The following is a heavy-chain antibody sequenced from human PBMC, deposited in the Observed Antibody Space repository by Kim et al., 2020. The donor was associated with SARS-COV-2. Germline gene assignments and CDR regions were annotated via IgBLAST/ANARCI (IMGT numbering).Heavy chain of an antibody. D-gene: IGHD3-3*01. J-gene: IGHJ4*02. CDR3: ARGDTIFGVVIEFDY. V-gene: IGHV3-11*05. Sequence: DYGNARFTLSRNNATTSLYLQMNSLRAEDTAVYYCARGDTIFGVVIEFDYWGQGTLVTVSS.